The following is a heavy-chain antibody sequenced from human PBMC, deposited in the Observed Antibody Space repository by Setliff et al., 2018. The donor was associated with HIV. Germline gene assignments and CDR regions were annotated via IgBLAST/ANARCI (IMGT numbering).Heavy chain of an antibody. J-gene: IGHJ6*02. CDR2: IMPMFGTA. Sequence: ASVKVSCKASGYTFTGNYLHWVRQAPGQGLEWMGAIMPMFGTADYAQKFQDRLTITTDESTSTAYMDLRSLRSEDTAVYYCARLVWFGEGGGFWGQGTTVTVSS. D-gene: IGHD3-10*01. CDR3: ARLVWFGEGGGF. V-gene: IGHV1-69*05. CDR1: GYTFTGNY.